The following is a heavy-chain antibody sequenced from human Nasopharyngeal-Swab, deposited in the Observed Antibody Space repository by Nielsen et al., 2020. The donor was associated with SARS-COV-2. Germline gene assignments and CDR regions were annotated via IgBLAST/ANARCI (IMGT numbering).Heavy chain of an antibody. J-gene: IGHJ6*03. V-gene: IGHV1-46*01. CDR1: GYTFTSYY. D-gene: IGHD2-15*01. CDR3: ARGPADCSGGSCYASHMDV. CDR2: INPSGGST. Sequence: ASVKVSCQASGYTFTSYYMHWVRQAPGQGLEWMGIINPSGGSTSYAQKFQGRVTMTRDTSTSTAYMELSSLRSEDTAVYYCARGPADCSGGSCYASHMDVWGKGTTVTVSS.